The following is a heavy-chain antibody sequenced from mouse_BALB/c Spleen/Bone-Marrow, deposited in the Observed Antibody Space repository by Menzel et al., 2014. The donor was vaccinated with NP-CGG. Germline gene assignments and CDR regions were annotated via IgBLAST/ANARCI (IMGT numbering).Heavy chain of an antibody. CDR1: GYTFTDYN. Sequence: EVKLMESGPELVKPGASVKISCKASGYTFTDYNMHRVKQSHGKSLEWIGYIYPYNGGTGYNQKFKSKATSTVDNSSSTAYMELRSLTSEDSAVYYCAITTLYAMDYWGQGTSVTVSS. CDR3: AITTLYAMDY. J-gene: IGHJ4*01. CDR2: IYPYNGGT. D-gene: IGHD2-12*01. V-gene: IGHV1S29*02.